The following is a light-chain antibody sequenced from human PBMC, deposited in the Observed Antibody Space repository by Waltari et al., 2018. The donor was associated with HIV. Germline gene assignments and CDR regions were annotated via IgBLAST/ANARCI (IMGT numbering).Light chain of an antibody. J-gene: IGLJ2*01. CDR1: TAPVLIGHN. V-gene: IGLV7-43*01. Sequence: QAVVTQELSVTVSPGGTVTLNRTSATAPVLIGHNANWFKQRPVPTPRPLIYSSTRRHSLTPERFSAYLVDDRAALILSTVWPEDEAVYYCMLFFRSSYLFGGGTKVTVL. CDR2: SST. CDR3: MLFFRSSYL.